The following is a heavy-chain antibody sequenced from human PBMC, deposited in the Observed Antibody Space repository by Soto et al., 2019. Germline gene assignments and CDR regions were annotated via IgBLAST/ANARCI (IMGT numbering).Heavy chain of an antibody. V-gene: IGHV3-23*01. CDR3: AKDFDRGYSAIYGMDG. D-gene: IGHD2-15*01. Sequence: PGWSLRLSCAASGFTFSSYAMSWVRQAPGKGLEWVSGISGSGYSTYYADSVKGRFTISRDNSKNTLYLQMNSLRAEDTAVYYCAKDFDRGYSAIYGMDGGGQGTTGT. J-gene: IGHJ6*01. CDR1: GFTFSSYA. CDR2: ISGSGYST.